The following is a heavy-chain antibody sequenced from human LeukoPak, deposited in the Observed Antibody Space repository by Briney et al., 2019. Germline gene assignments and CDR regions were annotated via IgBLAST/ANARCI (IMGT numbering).Heavy chain of an antibody. Sequence: SETLSLTCTVSGGSISSSSYYWGWIRQPPGKGLEWIGSMYYSGSTYYNPSLKSRVTISVDTSKNQFSLKLSSVTAADTAVYYCARDLGGSYSSETWFDPWGQGTLVTVSS. CDR2: MYYSGST. V-gene: IGHV4-39*07. J-gene: IGHJ5*02. D-gene: IGHD1-26*01. CDR3: ARDLGGSYSSETWFDP. CDR1: GGSISSSSYY.